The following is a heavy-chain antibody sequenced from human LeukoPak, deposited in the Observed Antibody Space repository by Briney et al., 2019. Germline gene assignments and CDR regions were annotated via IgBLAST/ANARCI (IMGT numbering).Heavy chain of an antibody. CDR1: GGSFSGYY. Sequence: SETLSLTCAVYGGSFSGYYWSWIRQPPGKGLEWIGEINHSGSTNYDPSLKSRVTISVDTSKNQFSLKLSFVTAADTAVYYCARATYDRLSRAGVNYINDAFDIWGQGTMVTVSS. V-gene: IGHV4-34*01. CDR2: INHSGST. J-gene: IGHJ3*02. D-gene: IGHD3-22*01. CDR3: ARATYDRLSRAGVNYINDAFDI.